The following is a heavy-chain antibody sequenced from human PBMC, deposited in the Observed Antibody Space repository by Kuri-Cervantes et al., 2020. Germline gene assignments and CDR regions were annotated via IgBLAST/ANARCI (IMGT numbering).Heavy chain of an antibody. CDR2: ISSTGTTI. V-gene: IGHV3-48*02. D-gene: IGHD3-22*01. J-gene: IGHJ4*02. CDR1: GFSLSDYT. Sequence: GGSLRLSCVVSGFSLSDYTMSWVRQAPGMGLEWVAYISSTGTTIFYADSVKGRYTISRDNAKNSLFLQMNSLRDDDMAVYYCARDARHDSRGGDFDYWGQGTVVTVSS. CDR3: ARDARHDSRGGDFDY.